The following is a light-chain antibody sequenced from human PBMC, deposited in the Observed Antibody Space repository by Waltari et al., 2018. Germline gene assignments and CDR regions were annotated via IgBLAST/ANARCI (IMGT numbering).Light chain of an antibody. CDR2: EVS. Sequence: DVVLTQSPVSPPVTLGEPASISCTSSQSLLQSDGYIYLNWFHQRPGQSPRRLFYEVSKRDFGVPDRVSASGSGTDFILKISRVEAEDVGIYYCMQYTHWPHTFGQGTKLEIK. CDR1: QSLLQSDGYIY. V-gene: IGKV2-30*02. J-gene: IGKJ2*01. CDR3: MQYTHWPHT.